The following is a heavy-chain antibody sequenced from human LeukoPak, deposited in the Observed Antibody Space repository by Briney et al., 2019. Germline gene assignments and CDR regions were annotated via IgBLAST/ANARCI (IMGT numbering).Heavy chain of an antibody. V-gene: IGHV4-30-4*08. D-gene: IGHD2-2*01. CDR2: IYYSGSA. J-gene: IGHJ3*02. CDR1: GGPISSGDYY. Sequence: PSETLSLTCTVSGGPISSGDYYWSWIRQPPGKGLEWIGYIYYSGSAYYNPSLKSRVTISVDTSKNQFSLKLSSVTAADTAVYYCASACDSSTSCLGGRGAFDIWGQGTMVTVSS. CDR3: ASACDSSTSCLGGRGAFDI.